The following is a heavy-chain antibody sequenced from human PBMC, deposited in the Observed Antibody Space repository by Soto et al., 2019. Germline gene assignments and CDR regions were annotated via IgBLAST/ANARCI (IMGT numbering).Heavy chain of an antibody. V-gene: IGHV1-8*01. D-gene: IGHD6-13*01. CDR3: ARARSSSQRDYGMDV. J-gene: IGHJ6*02. CDR1: GYTFTSYD. Sequence: QVQLVQSGAEVKKPGASVKVSCKASGYTFTSYDINWVRQATGQGLEWMGWMNPNSGNTGYAQKFQGRVTMTRNTSXXTAYMELSSLRSEDTAVYYCARARSSSQRDYGMDVWGQGTTVTVSS. CDR2: MNPNSGNT.